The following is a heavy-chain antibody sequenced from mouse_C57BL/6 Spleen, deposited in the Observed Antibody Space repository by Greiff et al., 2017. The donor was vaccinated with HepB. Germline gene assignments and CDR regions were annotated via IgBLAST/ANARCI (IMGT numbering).Heavy chain of an antibody. CDR3: TRQIYDYDVRFAY. CDR1: GYTFTDYE. CDR2: IDPETGGT. J-gene: IGHJ3*01. V-gene: IGHV1-15*01. D-gene: IGHD2-4*01. Sequence: VQLQQSGAELVRPGASVTLSCKASGYTFTDYEMHWVKQTPVHGLEWIGAIDPETGGTAYNQKFKGKAILTADKSSSTAYMELRSLTSEDSAVYYCTRQIYDYDVRFAYWGQGTLVTVSA.